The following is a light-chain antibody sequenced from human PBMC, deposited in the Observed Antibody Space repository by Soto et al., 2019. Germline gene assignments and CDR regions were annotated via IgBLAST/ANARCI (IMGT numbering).Light chain of an antibody. Sequence: DIQMTQSPSTLSASVGDRVIITCRASQSLGTWLAWYQQKPGTAPVLLIYDASRLESGVPSRFSGRGSGTEFTLTISSLQPDDFATYYCQQYFSYPLTCGGRTKVEIK. CDR2: DAS. CDR3: QQYFSYPLT. J-gene: IGKJ4*01. V-gene: IGKV1-5*01. CDR1: QSLGTW.